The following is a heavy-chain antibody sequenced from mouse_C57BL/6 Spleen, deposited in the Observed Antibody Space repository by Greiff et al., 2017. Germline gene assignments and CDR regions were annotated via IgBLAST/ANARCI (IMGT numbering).Heavy chain of an antibody. CDR2: INPNNGGT. V-gene: IGHV1-18*01. CDR3: ARGGSYYGKEYFDV. D-gene: IGHD1-1*01. J-gene: IGHJ1*03. CDR1: GYTFTDYN. Sequence: EVQLQQSGPELVKPGASVKIPCKASGYTFTDYNMDWVKQSHGKSLEWIGDINPNNGGTIYNQKFKGKATLTVDKSSSTAYMELRSLTSEDTAVYYCARGGSYYGKEYFDVWGTGTTVTVSS.